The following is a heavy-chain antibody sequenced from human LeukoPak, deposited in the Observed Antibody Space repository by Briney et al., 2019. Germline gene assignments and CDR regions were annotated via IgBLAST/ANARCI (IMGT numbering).Heavy chain of an antibody. CDR2: IYPGDSDT. J-gene: IGHJ6*02. Sequence: GESLKISCKGSGYSFTSYWIGWVRQMPGKGLEWMGIIYPGDSDTRYSPSFQGQVTISADKSISTACLQWSSLKASDTAMYYCARNRDSSGYYGYYYGMDVWGQGTTVTVSS. CDR1: GYSFTSYW. CDR3: ARNRDSSGYYGYYYGMDV. D-gene: IGHD3-22*01. V-gene: IGHV5-51*01.